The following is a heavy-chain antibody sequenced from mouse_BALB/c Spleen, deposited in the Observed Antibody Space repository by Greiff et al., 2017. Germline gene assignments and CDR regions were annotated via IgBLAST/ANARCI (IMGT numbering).Heavy chain of an antibody. CDR1: GFTFSSFG. Sequence: EVKLMESGGGLVQPGGSRKLSCAASGFTFSSFGMHWVRQAPEKGLEWVAYISSGSSTIYYADTVKGRFTISRDNPKNTLFLQMTSLRSEDTAMYYCARDYGSSYVIAYWGQGTLVTVSA. V-gene: IGHV5-17*02. D-gene: IGHD1-1*01. CDR2: ISSGSSTI. J-gene: IGHJ3*01. CDR3: ARDYGSSYVIAY.